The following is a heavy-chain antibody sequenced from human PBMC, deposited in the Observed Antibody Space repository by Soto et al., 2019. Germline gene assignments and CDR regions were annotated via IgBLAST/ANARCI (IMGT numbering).Heavy chain of an antibody. D-gene: IGHD5-18*01. Sequence: QVQLVQSGAEVKKPGASVKVSCKASGYTFTTYAMHWVRQAPGQRLEWMGWINAANGNTKYSQKFQGRVTITSDTSASTAYMELSSLRSEDTAVYTCARSLMNPAMVTFYYFDYWGQGTLVTVSS. CDR1: GYTFTTYA. V-gene: IGHV1-3*01. CDR3: ARSLMNPAMVTFYYFDY. CDR2: INAANGNT. J-gene: IGHJ4*02.